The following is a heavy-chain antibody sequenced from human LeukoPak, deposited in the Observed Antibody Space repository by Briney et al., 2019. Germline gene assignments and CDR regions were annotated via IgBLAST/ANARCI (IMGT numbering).Heavy chain of an antibody. Sequence: SETLSLTCAVYGGSFSGYYWSWIRQPPGKGLEWIGEINHSGSTNYNPPLKSRVTISVDTSKNQFSLKLSSVTAADTAVYYCARQEYYDFWSGYYRSWFDPWGQGTLVTVSS. D-gene: IGHD3-3*01. CDR2: INHSGST. CDR1: GGSFSGYY. J-gene: IGHJ5*02. V-gene: IGHV4-34*01. CDR3: ARQEYYDFWSGYYRSWFDP.